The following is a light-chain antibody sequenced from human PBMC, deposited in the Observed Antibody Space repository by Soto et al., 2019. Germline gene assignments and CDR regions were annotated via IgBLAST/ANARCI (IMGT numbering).Light chain of an antibody. V-gene: IGKV3-20*01. CDR2: GAS. CDR1: HSISSSS. J-gene: IGKJ4*01. CDR3: HQYDKSPLT. Sequence: EIVLSQSQGTLTLSPAERATLSCRASHSISSSSLAWYQQKPGQAPRLLIYGASSRATGVPDRFSGSGSGTDFTLTISSLEPEDFAVYYCHQYDKSPLTFGGGTKVEIK.